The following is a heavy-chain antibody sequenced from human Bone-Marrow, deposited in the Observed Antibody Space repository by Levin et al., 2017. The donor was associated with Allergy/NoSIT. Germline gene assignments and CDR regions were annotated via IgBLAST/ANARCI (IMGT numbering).Heavy chain of an antibody. CDR3: AREMRFGYYPAGPFDI. CDR1: GFTFRDYW. V-gene: IGHV3-74*01. D-gene: IGHD4-17*01. J-gene: IGHJ3*02. CDR2: VNDDGSST. Sequence: LSLTCAASGFTFRDYWMHWVRRAPGKGLVWVSRVNDDGSSTVYADSVQGRFTVSRDNAKNTLSLQMNSLRAEDTAIYYCAREMRFGYYPAGPFDIWGQGAMVTVSS.